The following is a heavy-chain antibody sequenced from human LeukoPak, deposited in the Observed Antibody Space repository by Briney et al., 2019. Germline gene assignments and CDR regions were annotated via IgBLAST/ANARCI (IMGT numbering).Heavy chain of an antibody. CDR2: IYTSGST. CDR1: GGSISSSSYY. CDR3: AREIWSGYLTNWFDP. D-gene: IGHD3-3*01. J-gene: IGHJ5*02. V-gene: IGHV4-61*02. Sequence: SETLSLTCTVSGGSISSSSYYWGWIRQPAGKGLEWIGRIYTSGSTNYNPSLKSRVTISVDTSKNQFSLKLSSVTAADTAVYYCAREIWSGYLTNWFDPWGQGTLVTVSS.